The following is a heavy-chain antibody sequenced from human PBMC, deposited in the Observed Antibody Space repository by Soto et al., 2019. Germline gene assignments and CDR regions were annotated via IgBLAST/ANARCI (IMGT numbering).Heavy chain of an antibody. J-gene: IGHJ6*02. V-gene: IGHV4-39*01. CDR3: ASQAGFDYYYGMDV. CDR2: IYYSGST. CDR1: GGSISSSSYY. D-gene: IGHD6-19*01. Sequence: SETLSLTCTVSGGSISSSSYYWGWIRQPPGKGLECIGSIYYSGSTHYNPSLKSRVTISVDTSKNQFSLKLSSVTAADTAVYYCASQAGFDYYYGMDVWGQGTTVTVSS.